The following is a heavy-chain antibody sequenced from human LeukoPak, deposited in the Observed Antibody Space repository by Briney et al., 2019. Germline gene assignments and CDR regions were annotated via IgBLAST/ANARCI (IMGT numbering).Heavy chain of an antibody. D-gene: IGHD2/OR15-2a*01. V-gene: IGHV3-23*01. CDR2: ISGSGGST. Sequence: GGSLRLSCAASGFTFSTYAMSWVRQAPGKGLQWVSDISGSGGSTYYADSGKGRFTISRDKSKNTLYLQMNSLRVEDTAVYYCAKGAELMYFDLWGRGTLVTVSS. J-gene: IGHJ2*01. CDR3: AKGAELMYFDL. CDR1: GFTFSTYA.